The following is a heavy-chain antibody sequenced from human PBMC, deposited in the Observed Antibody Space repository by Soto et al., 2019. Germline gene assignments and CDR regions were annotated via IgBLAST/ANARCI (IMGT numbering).Heavy chain of an antibody. Sequence: GGSLRLSCAASGFTFSSYAMSWVRQAPGKGLEWVSAISGSGGSTYYADSVKGRFTISRDNSKNTLYLQMNSLRAEDTAVYYCAKAPIENYYYYMDVWGKGTTVTVSS. J-gene: IGHJ6*03. D-gene: IGHD3-22*01. CDR1: GFTFSSYA. V-gene: IGHV3-23*01. CDR2: ISGSGGST. CDR3: AKAPIENYYYYMDV.